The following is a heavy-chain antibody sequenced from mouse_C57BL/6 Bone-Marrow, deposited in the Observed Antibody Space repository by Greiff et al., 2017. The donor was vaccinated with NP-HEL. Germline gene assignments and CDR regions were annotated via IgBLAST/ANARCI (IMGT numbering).Heavy chain of an antibody. CDR2: IYPSDSET. Sequence: QVQLQQPGAELVRPGSSVKLSCKASGYTFTSYWMDWVKQRPGQGLEWIGNIYPSDSETHYNQKFKDKATLTVDKSSSTAYMQLSSLTSEDSAVYYCAREDYYGSSYASAYWGQGTLVTVSA. V-gene: IGHV1-61*01. D-gene: IGHD1-1*01. CDR1: GYTFTSYW. CDR3: AREDYYGSSYASAY. J-gene: IGHJ3*01.